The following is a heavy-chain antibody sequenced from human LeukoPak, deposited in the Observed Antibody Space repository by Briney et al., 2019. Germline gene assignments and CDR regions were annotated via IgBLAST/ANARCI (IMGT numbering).Heavy chain of an antibody. V-gene: IGHV3-21*01. Sequence: VGSLRLSCAASVFTFSSYSMNWVRQAPGKGLEWVSSISSSSSYIYYADSVKGRFTISRDNAKNSLYLQMNSLRAEDTAVYYCARGCGAAAATPQGYWGQGTLVTVSS. J-gene: IGHJ4*02. CDR3: ARGCGAAAATPQGY. CDR1: VFTFSSYS. CDR2: ISSSSSYI. D-gene: IGHD6-13*01.